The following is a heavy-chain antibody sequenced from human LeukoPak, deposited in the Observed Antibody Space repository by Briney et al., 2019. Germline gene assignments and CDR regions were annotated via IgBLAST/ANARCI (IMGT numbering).Heavy chain of an antibody. CDR1: GGSISSGTYY. CDR2: IYSSGST. CDR3: ARGTVEFDY. Sequence: SETLSLTCTVSGGSISSGTYYWHWIRQPPGKGLEWIGSIYSSGSTNYNPSLKSRVTISKDTSKNQFSLRLSSVTAADTAVYYCARGTVEFDYWGLGTLVTASS. V-gene: IGHV4-61*01. J-gene: IGHJ4*02. D-gene: IGHD3-3*01.